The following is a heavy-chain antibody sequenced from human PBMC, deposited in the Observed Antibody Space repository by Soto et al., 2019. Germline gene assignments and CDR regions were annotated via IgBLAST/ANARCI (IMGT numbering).Heavy chain of an antibody. CDR2: INHSGST. J-gene: IGHJ5*02. CDR3: ARGGVVAVPAAKHRFDP. CDR1: GGSFSGYY. V-gene: IGHV4-34*01. D-gene: IGHD2-2*01. Sequence: QVQLQQWGAGLLKPSETLSLTCAVYGGSFSGYYWSWIRQPPGKGLEWIGEINHSGSTNYNPSLKSRDTISGDTSKDEFSLKLRDVTAADKAVYYCARGGVVAVPAAKHRFDPWGQGTLVTVSS.